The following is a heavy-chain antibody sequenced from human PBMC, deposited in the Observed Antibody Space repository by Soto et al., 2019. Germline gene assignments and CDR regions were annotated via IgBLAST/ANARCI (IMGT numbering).Heavy chain of an antibody. CDR1: GGSISSGDCY. J-gene: IGHJ5*02. Sequence: SETLSLTCTVSGGSISSGDCYWSWIRQPPGKGLEWIGYIYYSGSTYYNPSLKSRVTISVDTSKNQFSLKLSSVTAADTAVYYCARVLYYGSGREFDPWGQGTLVTVSS. V-gene: IGHV4-30-4*01. CDR2: IYYSGST. CDR3: ARVLYYGSGREFDP. D-gene: IGHD3-10*01.